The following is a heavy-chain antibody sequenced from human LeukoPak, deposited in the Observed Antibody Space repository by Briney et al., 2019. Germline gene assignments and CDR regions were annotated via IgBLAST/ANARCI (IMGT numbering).Heavy chain of an antibody. V-gene: IGHV4-31*03. J-gene: IGHJ5*02. CDR2: IYYSGST. Sequence: PTETLSLTCTVSGGSISSGGYYWSWIRQHPGKGLEWIGYIYYSGSTYYNPSLKSRVTISVATSKNQFSLKLSSVTAADTAVYYCARDVRQTGIAAAGTNWFDPWGQGTLVTVSS. CDR3: ARDVRQTGIAAAGTNWFDP. CDR1: GGSISSGGYY. D-gene: IGHD6-13*01.